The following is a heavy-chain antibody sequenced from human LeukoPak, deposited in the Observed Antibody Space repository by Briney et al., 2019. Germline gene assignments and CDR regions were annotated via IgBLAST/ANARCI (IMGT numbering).Heavy chain of an antibody. CDR3: AKVGETRDTAMFNYFDY. Sequence: GGSLRLSCAASGFTFDDYAMHWVRQAPGKGLEWVSGISWNSGSIGYADSVKGRFTISRDNAKNSLYLQMNSLRAEDTALYYCAKVGETRDTAMFNYFDYWGQGTLVTVSS. CDR1: GFTFDDYA. D-gene: IGHD5-18*01. CDR2: ISWNSGSI. V-gene: IGHV3-9*01. J-gene: IGHJ4*02.